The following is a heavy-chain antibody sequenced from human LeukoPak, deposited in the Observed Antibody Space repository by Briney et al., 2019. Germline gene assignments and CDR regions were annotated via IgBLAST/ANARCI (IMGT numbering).Heavy chain of an antibody. D-gene: IGHD2-2*01. CDR1: GDSITTYY. J-gene: IGHJ6*03. V-gene: IGHV4-59*08. CDR2: IYYTGVT. Sequence: PSETLSLTCTVSGDSITTYYWSWIRQPPGKGLEYIGYIYYTGVTNYQPSLKSRVTMSLDTSKNQFSLKLSSVTAADTAVYYCARAPMPNYYYYYMDVWGKGTTVTVSS. CDR3: ARAPMPNYYYYYMDV.